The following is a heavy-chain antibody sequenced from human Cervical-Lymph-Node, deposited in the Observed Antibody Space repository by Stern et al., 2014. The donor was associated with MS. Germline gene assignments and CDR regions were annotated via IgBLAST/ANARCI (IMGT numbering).Heavy chain of an antibody. CDR3: AKGPYSSSSEVFDY. J-gene: IGHJ4*02. Sequence: VQLVQSGGGLVQPGGSLRLSCAASGFTFSSYAMSWVRQAPGKGLEWVSAIIGSGGSTYYADSVKGRFTISRAHSKHTLYMHMNDLSAEDTDVYDCAKGPYSSSSEVFDYWGQGTLVTVSS. CDR1: GFTFSSYA. CDR2: IIGSGGST. D-gene: IGHD6-6*01. V-gene: IGHV3-23*04.